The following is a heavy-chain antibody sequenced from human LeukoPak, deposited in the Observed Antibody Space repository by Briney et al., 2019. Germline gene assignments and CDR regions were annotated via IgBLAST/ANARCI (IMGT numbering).Heavy chain of an antibody. CDR1: GYTFTSYY. CDR2: INPSGGST. D-gene: IGHD6-13*01. Sequence: GASVKVSCKASGYTFTSYYMHWVRQAPGQGLEWMGIINPSGGSTSYAQKFQGRVTMTRDTSTSTVYMELSSLRSEDTAVYYCAREGITGYSSNGFDYWGQGTLVTVSS. V-gene: IGHV1-46*01. CDR3: AREGITGYSSNGFDY. J-gene: IGHJ4*02.